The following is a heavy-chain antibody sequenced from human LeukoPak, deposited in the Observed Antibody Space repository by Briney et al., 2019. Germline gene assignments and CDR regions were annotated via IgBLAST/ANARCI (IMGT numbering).Heavy chain of an antibody. D-gene: IGHD4-17*01. J-gene: IGHJ4*02. Sequence: PGGSLRLFCAASGFTFSSYAMTWVRQAPGKGLEWVSGISDGGGTTNYADAVKGRFTISRDKSKNTLFLQMNSLRAEDTAVYYCAKSYGDYLGYFDSWGQGTLVTVSS. CDR1: GFTFSSYA. V-gene: IGHV3-23*01. CDR2: ISDGGGTT. CDR3: AKSYGDYLGYFDS.